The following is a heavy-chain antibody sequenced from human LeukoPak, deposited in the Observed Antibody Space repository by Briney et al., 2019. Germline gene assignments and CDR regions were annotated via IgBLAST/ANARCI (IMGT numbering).Heavy chain of an antibody. V-gene: IGHV4-59*01. J-gene: IGHJ6*02. D-gene: IGHD2-15*01. Sequence: SETLSLTCTVSGGSISSYYWSWIRQPPGKGLEWIGYIYYSGSTNYNPSLKSRVTISVDTSKNQFSLKLSSVTAADTAVYYYARGGTNYYYYGMDVWGQGTTVTVSS. CDR1: GGSISSYY. CDR3: ARGGTNYYYYGMDV. CDR2: IYYSGST.